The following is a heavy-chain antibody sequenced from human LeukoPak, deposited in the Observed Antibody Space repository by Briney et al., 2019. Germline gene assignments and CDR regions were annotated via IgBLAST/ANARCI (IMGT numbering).Heavy chain of an antibody. J-gene: IGHJ4*02. D-gene: IGHD2-2*01. Sequence: SETLFLTCAVYGGSFSGYYWSWIRQPPGKGLEWIGEINHSGSTNYNPSLKSRVTISVDTSKNQFSLKLSSVTAVDTAVYYCARGPPRGIVVVPAAVGDYWGQGTLVTVS. CDR3: ARGPPRGIVVVPAAVGDY. CDR1: GGSFSGYY. CDR2: INHSGST. V-gene: IGHV4-34*01.